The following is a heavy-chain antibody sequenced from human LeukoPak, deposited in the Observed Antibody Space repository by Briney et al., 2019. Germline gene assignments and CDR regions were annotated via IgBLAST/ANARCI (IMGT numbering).Heavy chain of an antibody. J-gene: IGHJ4*02. D-gene: IGHD1-26*01. CDR3: VKSGGYGLIDY. Sequence: PSETLSLTCTVSGGSISSSSYYWGWIRQPPGKGLEWIGSIYYSGSTYYNPSLKSRVTISVDTSKNQFSLRLNSVTAADTAMYYCVKSGGYGLIDYWGQGTLVTVSS. CDR2: IYYSGST. CDR1: GGSISSSSYY. V-gene: IGHV4-39*01.